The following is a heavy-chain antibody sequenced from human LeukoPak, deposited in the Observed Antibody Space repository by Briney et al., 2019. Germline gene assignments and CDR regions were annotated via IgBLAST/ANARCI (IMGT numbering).Heavy chain of an antibody. J-gene: IGHJ4*02. CDR3: ARDGRGYSGYDFDS. CDR1: GFTFSSYS. CDR2: ISSSSSYI. Sequence: PGGSLRLSWAASGFTFSSYSMNWVRQAPGKGLEWVSSISSSSSYIYYADSVKGRFTISRDNAKNSLYLQMNSLRAEDTAVYYCARDGRGYSGYDFDSWGQGTLVTVSS. D-gene: IGHD5-12*01. V-gene: IGHV3-21*01.